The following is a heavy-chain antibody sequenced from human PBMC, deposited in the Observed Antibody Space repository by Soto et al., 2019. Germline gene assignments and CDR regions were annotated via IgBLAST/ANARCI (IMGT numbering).Heavy chain of an antibody. D-gene: IGHD1-26*01. V-gene: IGHV3-30*02. J-gene: IGHJ4*02. CDR1: VFTFSSYG. Sequence: PGGSLRLSCAASVFTFSSYGMHWVRQAPGKGLEWVAVIWYDGSNKYYADSVKGRFTISRDNSKNTLYLQMDSLRPEDTAVYFCAKEGSPKVSRWDDYWGQGTLVTVSS. CDR2: IWYDGSNK. CDR3: AKEGSPKVSRWDDY.